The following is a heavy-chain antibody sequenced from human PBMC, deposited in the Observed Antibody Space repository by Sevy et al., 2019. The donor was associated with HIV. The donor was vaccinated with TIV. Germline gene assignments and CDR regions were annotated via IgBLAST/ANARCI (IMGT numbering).Heavy chain of an antibody. CDR1: GGTFSSYA. V-gene: IGHV1-69*13. Sequence: ASVKVSCKDSGGTFSSYAISWVRQAPGQGLEWMGGIIPIFGTANYAQKFQGRVTITADESTSTAYMELSSLRSEDTAVYYCARDPRNHYDFWSGLLDYWGQGTLVTVSS. J-gene: IGHJ4*02. CDR3: ARDPRNHYDFWSGLLDY. D-gene: IGHD3-3*01. CDR2: IIPIFGTA.